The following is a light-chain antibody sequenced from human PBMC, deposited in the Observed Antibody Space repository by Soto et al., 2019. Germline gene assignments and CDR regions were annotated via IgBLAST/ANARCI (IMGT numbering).Light chain of an antibody. CDR2: EVT. CDR3: SSGTGNNFVL. V-gene: IGLV2-8*01. CDR1: SSNVGAYNY. J-gene: IGLJ2*01. Sequence: QYALTQPPSASGSPGQSVTISCTGTSSNVGAYNYVSWYQQHPGKAPKLMIYEVTKRPSGVPDRVSGSKSGSTASLTVSGLQAEDEAYYYCSSGTGNNFVLFGGGTKLTVL.